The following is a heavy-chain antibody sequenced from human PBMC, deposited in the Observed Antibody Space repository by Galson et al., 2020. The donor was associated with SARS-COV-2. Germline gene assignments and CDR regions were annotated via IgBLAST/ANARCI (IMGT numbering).Heavy chain of an antibody. D-gene: IGHD4-17*01. J-gene: IGHJ4*02. CDR3: ARTSSTATREYYFDY. CDR1: GDSISSDDFY. CDR2: IHSSGNT. V-gene: IGHV4-30-4*01. Sequence: TLSITCTVSGDSISSDDFYWSWIRQTPGTGLEWIGDIHSSGNTYYNPSLMSRGTISVDTSKNQFSLRLSSVTAADTAIYFCARTSSTATREYYFDYWGQGSLVSVSS.